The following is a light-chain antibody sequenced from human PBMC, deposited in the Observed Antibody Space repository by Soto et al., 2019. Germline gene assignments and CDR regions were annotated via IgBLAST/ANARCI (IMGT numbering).Light chain of an antibody. Sequence: EIVLTQSPGTLSLSPGERATLSCRASQSVSSSYLAWYQQKPGQAPRLLIYGASSRATGIPDRFSGSGSGTDVTLTISRLEPEDFAVYYCQQYGSSRGWTFGQGTKVEIK. CDR2: GAS. V-gene: IGKV3-20*01. CDR3: QQYGSSRGWT. CDR1: QSVSSSY. J-gene: IGKJ1*01.